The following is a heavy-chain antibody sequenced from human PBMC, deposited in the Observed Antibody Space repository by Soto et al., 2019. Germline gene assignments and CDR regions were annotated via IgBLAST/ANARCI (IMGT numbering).Heavy chain of an antibody. J-gene: IGHJ4*02. V-gene: IGHV1-69*13. CDR1: GGTISSNT. CDR3: ARDRYFYDSRCYYRTLDS. CDR2: IIPIFGPA. Sequence: ASVKVSCKASGGTISSNTITWVRQAPRQGLEWMGGIIPIFGPADYAQKFQGRVTITADESTSTAYMELTSLRSEDTAVYYCARDRYFYDSRCYYRTLDSWGQGTMVTVSS. D-gene: IGHD3-22*01.